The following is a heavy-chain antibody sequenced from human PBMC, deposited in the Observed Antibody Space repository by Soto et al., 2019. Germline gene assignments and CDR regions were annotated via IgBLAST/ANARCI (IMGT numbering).Heavy chain of an antibody. V-gene: IGHV4-39*01. Sequence: SETLSLTCTVSGGSISSSSYYWGWIRQPPGKGLEWIGSIYYSGSTYYNPSLKSRVTISVDTSKNQFSLKLSSVTAADTAVYYCARQGGYYGDFSYYYYYMDVWGKGTTVTVSS. CDR2: IYYSGST. CDR3: ARQGGYYGDFSYYYYYMDV. CDR1: GGSISSSSYY. J-gene: IGHJ6*03. D-gene: IGHD4-17*01.